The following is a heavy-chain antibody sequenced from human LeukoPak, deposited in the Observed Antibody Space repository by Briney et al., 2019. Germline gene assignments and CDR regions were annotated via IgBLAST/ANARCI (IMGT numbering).Heavy chain of an antibody. CDR3: ARDMSIAARSDAFDI. Sequence: GGSLRLSCAASGLTFSSYSMNWVRQAPGKGLEWVSSISSSSSYIYYADSVKGRFTISRDNAKNSLYLQMNSLRAEDTAVYYCARDMSIAARSDAFDIWGQGTMVTVSS. V-gene: IGHV3-21*01. J-gene: IGHJ3*02. CDR2: ISSSSSYI. D-gene: IGHD6-6*01. CDR1: GLTFSSYS.